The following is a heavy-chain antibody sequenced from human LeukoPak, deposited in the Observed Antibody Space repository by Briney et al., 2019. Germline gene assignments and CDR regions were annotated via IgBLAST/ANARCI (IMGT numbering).Heavy chain of an antibody. CDR3: ARGKNLGVVIIGLYYYYYMDV. Sequence: PSETLSLTCAVYGGSFSGYYWSWIRQPPGKGLEWIGEINHSGSTNYNPSLKSRVTISVDTSKNQFSLKLSSVTAADTAVYYCARGKNLGVVIIGLYYYYYMDVWGKGTTVTVSS. J-gene: IGHJ6*03. CDR2: INHSGST. CDR1: GGSFSGYY. V-gene: IGHV4-34*01. D-gene: IGHD3-3*01.